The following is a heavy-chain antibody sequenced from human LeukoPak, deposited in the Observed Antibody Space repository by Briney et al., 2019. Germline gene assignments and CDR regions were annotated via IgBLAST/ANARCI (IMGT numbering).Heavy chain of an antibody. Sequence: SETPSLTCTVSGGSISSYYWSWIRQPPGKGLEWIGYIYYSGSTNYNPSLKSRVTISVDTSKNQFSLKLSSVTAADTAVYYCARHAVAGGDREPLDYWGQGTLVTVSS. J-gene: IGHJ4*02. CDR2: IYYSGST. CDR1: GGSISSYY. V-gene: IGHV4-59*08. D-gene: IGHD1-14*01. CDR3: ARHAVAGGDREPLDY.